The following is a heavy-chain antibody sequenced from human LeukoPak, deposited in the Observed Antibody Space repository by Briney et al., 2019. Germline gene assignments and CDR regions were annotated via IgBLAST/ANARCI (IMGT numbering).Heavy chain of an antibody. Sequence: PGGSLRLSCAASGFPFSSYAMNWVRQAPGKGLEWVSSISRTSGNIYYADSVKGRFTIPRDNAKNSLYLQMNSLRAEDTAVYYCATEFLGAVAETGDYWGQGTLVTVSS. V-gene: IGHV3-21*01. J-gene: IGHJ4*02. CDR2: ISRTSGNI. CDR3: ATEFLGAVAETGDY. CDR1: GFPFSSYA. D-gene: IGHD6-19*01.